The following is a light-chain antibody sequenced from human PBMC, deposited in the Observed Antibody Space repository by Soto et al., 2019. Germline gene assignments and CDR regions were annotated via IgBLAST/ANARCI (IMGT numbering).Light chain of an antibody. V-gene: IGKV3-20*01. Sequence: EIVLTQSPGTLSLSPGERATLSCWASQTVSNVYLAWYQQKPGQAPRLLIYGASSRATAIPDRFSGSGSGTDFTLSISRVYHEDFKLYYWQQYGGHYTFGQGTKLEI. J-gene: IGKJ2*01. CDR1: QTVSNVY. CDR2: GAS. CDR3: QQYGGHYT.